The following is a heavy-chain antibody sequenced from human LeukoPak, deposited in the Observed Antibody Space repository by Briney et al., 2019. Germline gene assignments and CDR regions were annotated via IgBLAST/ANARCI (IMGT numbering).Heavy chain of an antibody. J-gene: IGHJ6*02. D-gene: IGHD4-17*01. Sequence: GGSLRLSCAASGFTFSSYAMSWVRQAPGKGLEWVSAISGSGGSTYYADSVKGRFTISRDNSKNTLYLQMNSLRAEDTAVYYCAKVNGDYVLYYYYGMDVWGQGTTVTVSS. V-gene: IGHV3-23*01. CDR2: ISGSGGST. CDR3: AKVNGDYVLYYYYGMDV. CDR1: GFTFSSYA.